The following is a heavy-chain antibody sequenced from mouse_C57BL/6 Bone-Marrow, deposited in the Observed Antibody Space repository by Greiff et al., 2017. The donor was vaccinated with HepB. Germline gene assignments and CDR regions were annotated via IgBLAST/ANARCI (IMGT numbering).Heavy chain of an antibody. Sequence: VQLQQPGAELVMPGASVKLSCKASGYTFTSHWMHWVKQRPGQGLEWIGEIDPSDSYTNYNQTFKGKSTLTVDKSSSTAYMQISSLTSEDSAVYFCVRRRFPYYFDYLGQGPTLTVSS. CDR3: VRRRFPYYFDY. V-gene: IGHV1-69*01. CDR1: GYTFTSHW. CDR2: IDPSDSYT. J-gene: IGHJ2*01.